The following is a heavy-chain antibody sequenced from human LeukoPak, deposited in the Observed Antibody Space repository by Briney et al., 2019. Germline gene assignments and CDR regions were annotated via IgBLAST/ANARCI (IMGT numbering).Heavy chain of an antibody. CDR3: ARHEHVLLWFGELLGWFDP. CDR1: GFTFSSYSMN. CDR2: IYYSGST. J-gene: IGHJ5*02. V-gene: IGHV4-39*01. Sequence: GSLRLSCAASGFTFSSYSMNWVRQPPGKGLEWIGSIYYSGSTYYNPSLKSRVTISVDTSKNQFSLKLSSVTAADTAVYYCARHEHVLLWFGELLGWFDPWGQGTLVTVSS. D-gene: IGHD3-10*01.